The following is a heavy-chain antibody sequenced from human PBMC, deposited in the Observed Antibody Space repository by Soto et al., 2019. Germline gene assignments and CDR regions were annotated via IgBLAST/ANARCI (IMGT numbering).Heavy chain of an antibody. CDR1: GFTFTSSA. CDR2: IVVGSGNT. D-gene: IGHD2-2*01. Sequence: SVKVSCKASGFTFTSSAVQWVRQARGQRLEWIGWIVVGSGNTNYAQKFQERVTITRDMSTSTAYMELSSLRSEDTAVYYCARGAREYQLPTYGMDVWGQGTTVTVSS. V-gene: IGHV1-58*01. CDR3: ARGAREYQLPTYGMDV. J-gene: IGHJ6*02.